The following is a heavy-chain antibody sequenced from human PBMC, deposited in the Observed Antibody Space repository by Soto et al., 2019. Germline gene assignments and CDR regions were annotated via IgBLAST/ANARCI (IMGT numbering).Heavy chain of an antibody. CDR1: GYTFTSYA. J-gene: IGHJ4*02. D-gene: IGHD6-19*01. CDR2: INAGNGNT. Sequence: QVQLVQSGAEVKKPGASVKVSCKASGYTFTSYAMHWVRQAPGQRLEWMAWINAGNGNTKYSQKFQGRVTIIRDTSASTAYMEPSSLRSEDTAVYYCARVSGWYYFDYWGQGTLVTVSS. V-gene: IGHV1-3*01. CDR3: ARVSGWYYFDY.